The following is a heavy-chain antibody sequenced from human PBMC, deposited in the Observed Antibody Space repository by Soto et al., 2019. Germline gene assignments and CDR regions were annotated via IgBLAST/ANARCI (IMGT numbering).Heavy chain of an antibody. Sequence: SVKVSFKASGGTFSSYAISWVRQAPGQGLEWMGGIIPIFGTANYAQKFQGRVTITADESTSTAYMELSSLRSEDTAVYYCARLMGIAVAGTSGNAFDIWGQGTMVTVS. J-gene: IGHJ3*02. D-gene: IGHD6-19*01. CDR2: IIPIFGTA. V-gene: IGHV1-69*13. CDR3: ARLMGIAVAGTSGNAFDI. CDR1: GGTFSSYA.